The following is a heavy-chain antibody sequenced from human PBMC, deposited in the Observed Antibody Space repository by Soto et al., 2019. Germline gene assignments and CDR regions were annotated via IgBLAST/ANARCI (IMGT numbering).Heavy chain of an antibody. Sequence: GGSLRLSCAASGFTFGSYSMNWVRQAPGKGLEWVSIISGSGGATFYADSVKGRFTISRDNSKKSVFLQMDSLRADDTAVYYCAKVTDCGPSRCDDGIDIWGHGTMVTVSS. J-gene: IGHJ3*02. CDR2: ISGSGGAT. CDR3: AKVTDCGPSRCDDGIDI. CDR1: GFTFGSYS. V-gene: IGHV3-23*01. D-gene: IGHD2-21*01.